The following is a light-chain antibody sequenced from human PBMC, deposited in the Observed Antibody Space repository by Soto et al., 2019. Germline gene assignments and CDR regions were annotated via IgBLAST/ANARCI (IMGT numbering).Light chain of an antibody. V-gene: IGLV2-18*02. J-gene: IGLJ1*01. Sequence: QSALTXPPSVSGSPGQSVAVSCTGTSSDVGSYDRVSWYQQPPGTAPKLIIYEVNNRPSGVPDRFSGSKSGNTASLTISGLQAEDEADCYCSSFTTSTTYVFGTGTKVTVL. CDR3: SSFTTSTTYV. CDR2: EVN. CDR1: SSDVGSYDR.